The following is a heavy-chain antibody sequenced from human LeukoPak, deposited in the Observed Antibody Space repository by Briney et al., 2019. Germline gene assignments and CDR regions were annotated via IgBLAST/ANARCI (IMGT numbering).Heavy chain of an antibody. D-gene: IGHD5-24*01. CDR3: AGMATPFLDY. Sequence: SVKVSCKASGGTFSSYAISWVRQAPGQGLEWMGRIIPIFGTANYAQKFQGRVTITADKSTSTAYMALSSLRSEDTAVYYCAGMATPFLDYWGQGTLVTVSS. V-gene: IGHV1-69*06. CDR1: GGTFSSYA. CDR2: IIPIFGTA. J-gene: IGHJ4*02.